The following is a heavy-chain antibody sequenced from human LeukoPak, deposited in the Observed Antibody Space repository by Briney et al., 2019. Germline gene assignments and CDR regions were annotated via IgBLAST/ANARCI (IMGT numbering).Heavy chain of an antibody. V-gene: IGHV4-39*01. D-gene: IGHD3-10*01. Sequence: SETLSLTCTVSDCSIISSSYYWGRLRQPPGKGLEWIGSIYYSGSTYYNLYLKSRVTISVDTSKNQFSLKLSSVTAADTAVYYCARHLYGSGRYDLDVWGRGTTVTVSS. CDR1: DCSIISSSYY. CDR2: IYYSGST. J-gene: IGHJ6*03. CDR3: ARHLYGSGRYDLDV.